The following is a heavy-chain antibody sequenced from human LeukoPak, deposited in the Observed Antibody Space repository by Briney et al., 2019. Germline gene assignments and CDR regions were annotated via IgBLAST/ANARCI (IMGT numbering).Heavy chain of an antibody. D-gene: IGHD3-3*01. J-gene: IGHJ4*02. Sequence: ASVKVSCKASGYTFTGYYMHWVRQAPRQGLEWMGWINPNSGGTNYAQKFQGRVTMTRDTSISTAYMELSRLRSDDTAVYYCARGQRITIFGVVINPFDYWGQGTLVTVSS. V-gene: IGHV1-2*02. CDR1: GYTFTGYY. CDR3: ARGQRITIFGVVINPFDY. CDR2: INPNSGGT.